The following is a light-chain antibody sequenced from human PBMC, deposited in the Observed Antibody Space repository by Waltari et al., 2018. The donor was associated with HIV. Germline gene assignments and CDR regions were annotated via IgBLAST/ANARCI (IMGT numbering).Light chain of an antibody. J-gene: IGLJ2*01. CDR3: CSYAGSSIP. CDR2: EVY. CDR1: SSAVGSYNL. Sequence: QSALTQPASVSGSIGQSVTIPCPGSSSAVGSYNLFSWYQHHPGKAPKLIIYEVYKRPSGVSNRFSGSKSGNTASLTVSELQAEDEADYYCCSYAGSSIPFGGGTKLTVL. V-gene: IGLV2-23*02.